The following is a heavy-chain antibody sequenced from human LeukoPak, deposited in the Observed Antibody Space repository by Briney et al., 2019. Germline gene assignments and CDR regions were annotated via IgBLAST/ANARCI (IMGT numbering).Heavy chain of an antibody. CDR3: AREMITMVRGVMTDYFDY. V-gene: IGHV4-59*01. D-gene: IGHD3-10*01. CDR2: IYYSGST. J-gene: IGHJ4*02. Sequence: SETLSLTCTVSGGSISSYYWSWIRQPPGKGLEWIGYIYYSGSTNYNPSLKSRVTISVDTSKNQFSVKLSSVTAADTAVYYCAREMITMVRGVMTDYFDYWGQGTLVTVSS. CDR1: GGSISSYY.